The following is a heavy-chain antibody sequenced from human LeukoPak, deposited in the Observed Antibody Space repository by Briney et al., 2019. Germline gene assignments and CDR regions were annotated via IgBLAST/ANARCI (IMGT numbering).Heavy chain of an antibody. CDR2: IYSGGST. D-gene: IGHD3-10*01. Sequence: GGSLRLSCAASGFTVSSNYMSWVRQAPGKGLEWVSVIYSGGSTYYADSVKGRFTISRDNSKNTLYLQMNSLRAEDTAVYYCAREPYGGIYYFDYWGQGTLVTVSS. CDR3: AREPYGGIYYFDY. CDR1: GFTVSSNY. J-gene: IGHJ4*02. V-gene: IGHV3-66*01.